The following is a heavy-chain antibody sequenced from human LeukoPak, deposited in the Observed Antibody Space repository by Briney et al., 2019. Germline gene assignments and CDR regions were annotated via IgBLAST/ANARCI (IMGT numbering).Heavy chain of an antibody. CDR3: ARKRSGNDAFDI. Sequence: SETLSLTCTVSGGSISSSSYYWGWIRQPPGKGLEWIGSIYYSGSTYYNPSLKSRVTISVDTSKNQFSLKLNSVTAADMALYYCARKRSGNDAFDIWGQGTMVTVSS. CDR1: GGSISSSSYY. CDR2: IYYSGST. V-gene: IGHV4-39*07. J-gene: IGHJ3*02. D-gene: IGHD4-23*01.